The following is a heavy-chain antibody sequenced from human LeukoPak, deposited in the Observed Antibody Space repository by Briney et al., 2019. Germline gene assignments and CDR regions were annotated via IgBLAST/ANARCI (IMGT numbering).Heavy chain of an antibody. J-gene: IGHJ3*02. CDR2: ISSSSSYI. Sequence: KPGGSLRLSCAASGFTFSSYSMNWVRQAPGKGLEWVSSISSSSSYIYYADSVKGRFTISRDNAKNSLYLRMNSLRAEDTAVYYCAREGVLRYFDQRADAFDIWGQGTMVTVSS. D-gene: IGHD3-9*01. V-gene: IGHV3-21*01. CDR1: GFTFSSYS. CDR3: AREGVLRYFDQRADAFDI.